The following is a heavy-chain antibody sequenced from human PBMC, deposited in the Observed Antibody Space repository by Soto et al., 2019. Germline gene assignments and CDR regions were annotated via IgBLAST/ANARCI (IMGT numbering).Heavy chain of an antibody. D-gene: IGHD3-10*01. CDR1: GFTFSNYW. Sequence: GGSLRLSCAASGFTFSNYWMHWVRQAPGKGLVWVSRISGDATSTSYADSVKGRFTISRDNAKNTLYLQMNSLRAEDTAVYYCAKLITMVRGVIMDAFDIWGQGTMVTV. J-gene: IGHJ3*02. V-gene: IGHV3-74*01. CDR2: ISGDATST. CDR3: AKLITMVRGVIMDAFDI.